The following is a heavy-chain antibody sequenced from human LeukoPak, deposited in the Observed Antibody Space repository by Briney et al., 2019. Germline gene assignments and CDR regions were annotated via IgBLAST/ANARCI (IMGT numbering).Heavy chain of an antibody. CDR1: GFTFSSYG. CDR2: IRYDGSNK. J-gene: IGHJ4*02. D-gene: IGHD2-15*01. Sequence: GGSLRLSCAASGFTFSSYGMHWVRQAPGKGLEWVAFIRYDGSNKYYADSVKGRFTISRDNAKNSLYLQMNSLRAEDTAVYYCARVRDIDFDYWGQGTLVTVSS. V-gene: IGHV3-30*02. CDR3: ARVRDIDFDY.